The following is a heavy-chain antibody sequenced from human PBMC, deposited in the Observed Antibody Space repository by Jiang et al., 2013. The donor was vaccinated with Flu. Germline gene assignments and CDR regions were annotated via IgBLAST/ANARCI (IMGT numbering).Heavy chain of an antibody. CDR3: ARVNYDFWSGYYVEGPNYFDY. J-gene: IGHJ4*02. Sequence: GAEVKKPGESLKISCKGSGYSFTSYWIGWVRQMPGKGLEWMGIIYPGDSDTRYSPSFQGQVTISADKSISTAYLQWSSLKASDTAMYYCARVNYDFWSGYYVEGPNYFDYWGQGTLVTVSS. V-gene: IGHV5-51*03. CDR1: GYSFTSYW. D-gene: IGHD3-3*01. CDR2: IYPGDSDT.